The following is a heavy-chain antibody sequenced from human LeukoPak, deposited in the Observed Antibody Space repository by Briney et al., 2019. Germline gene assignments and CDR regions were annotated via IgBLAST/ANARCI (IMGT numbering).Heavy chain of an antibody. D-gene: IGHD4-23*01. CDR3: ATIDFGGNFN. Sequence: SETLSLTCTVSGGSISNYYWSWIRQPPGKGLEYIGEINHSGSTNYNPSLKSRVTISVDTSKNQFSLKLNSVTAADTAVYYCATIDFGGNFNWGRGTLVTVSS. V-gene: IGHV4-34*01. CDR2: INHSGST. CDR1: GGSISNYY. J-gene: IGHJ4*02.